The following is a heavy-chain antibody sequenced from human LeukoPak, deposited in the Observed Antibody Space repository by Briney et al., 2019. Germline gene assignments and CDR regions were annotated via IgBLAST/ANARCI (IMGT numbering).Heavy chain of an antibody. CDR1: GGSISTYY. CDR2: MYTSGST. CDR3: ARDHYGSGSYKSYFDS. D-gene: IGHD3-10*01. V-gene: IGHV4-4*07. J-gene: IGHJ4*02. Sequence: PSETLSLTCTVSGGSISTYYWSWLRQPAGKGLEWIGRMYTSGSTKYNPSLKSRVTISVDNSKNQFSLELTSVTAADTAVYYCARDHYGSGSYKSYFDSWGQGTRVTVSS.